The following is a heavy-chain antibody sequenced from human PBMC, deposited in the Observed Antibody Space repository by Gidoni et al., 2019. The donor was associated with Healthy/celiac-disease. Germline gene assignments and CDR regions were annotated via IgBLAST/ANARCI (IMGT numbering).Heavy chain of an antibody. V-gene: IGHV4-59*08. J-gene: IGHJ4*02. D-gene: IGHD3-10*01. Sequence: QVQLQESGPGLVKPSETLSLTCTVSGGSLSSYYWRWIRQPPGKGLEWIGYIYYSGSTNYNPSLKSRVTISVDTSKNQFSLKLSSVTAADTAVYYCARLLYGSGSYYAYYFDYWGQGTLVTVSS. CDR3: ARLLYGSGSYYAYYFDY. CDR1: GGSLSSYY. CDR2: IYYSGST.